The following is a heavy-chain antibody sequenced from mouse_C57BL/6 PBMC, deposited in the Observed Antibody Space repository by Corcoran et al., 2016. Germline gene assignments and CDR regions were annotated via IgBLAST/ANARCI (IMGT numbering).Heavy chain of an antibody. V-gene: IGHV1-19*01. CDR2: INPYNGGT. CDR3: AKGFYDGYYPDY. CDR1: GYTFTDYY. D-gene: IGHD2-3*01. Sequence: EVQLQQSGPVLVKPGASVKMSCKASGYTFTDYYMNWVKQSHGKSLEWIGVINPYNGGTSYNQKFKGKATLTVDKSSSTAYMELNSLTSEDSAVYYCAKGFYDGYYPDYWGQGTTLTVSS. J-gene: IGHJ2*01.